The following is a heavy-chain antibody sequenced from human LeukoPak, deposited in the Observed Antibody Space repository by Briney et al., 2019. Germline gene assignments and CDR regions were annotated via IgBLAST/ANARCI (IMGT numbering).Heavy chain of an antibody. CDR3: ATYRQVLLPFES. D-gene: IGHD2-8*02. J-gene: IGHJ4*02. V-gene: IGHV3-23*01. CDR1: GFTFTTYW. CDR2: IFPSGGEI. Sequence: GGSLRLSCAASGFTFTTYWMIWVRQPPGKGLEWVSSIFPSGGEIHYADSVRGRFTISRDNSKSTLSLQMNSLRAEDTAIYYCATYRQVLLPFESWGQGTLVTVSS.